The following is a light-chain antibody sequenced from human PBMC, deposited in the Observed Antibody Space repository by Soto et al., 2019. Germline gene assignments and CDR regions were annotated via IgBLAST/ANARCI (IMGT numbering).Light chain of an antibody. CDR3: SSYTSSSTLGYV. Sequence: QSVLTQPASVSGSPGQSITISCTGTGSDVGGYNYVSWYQQHPGKAPKLMIYDVSNRPSGVSNRFSGSKSGNTASLTISGLQAEDEADYYCSSYTSSSTLGYVFGTGTKVTVL. CDR1: GSDVGGYNY. CDR2: DVS. V-gene: IGLV2-14*01. J-gene: IGLJ1*01.